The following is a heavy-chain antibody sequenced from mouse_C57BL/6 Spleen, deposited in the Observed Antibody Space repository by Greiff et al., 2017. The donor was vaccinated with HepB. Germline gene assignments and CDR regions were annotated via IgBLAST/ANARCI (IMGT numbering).Heavy chain of an antibody. CDR2: IDPSDSYT. J-gene: IGHJ4*01. D-gene: IGHD2-3*01. CDR1: GYTFTSYW. Sequence: QVQLKQPGAELVMPGASVKLSCKASGYTFTSYWMHWVKQRPGQGLEWIGEIDPSDSYTNYNQKFKGKSTLTVDKSSSTAYMQLSSLTSEDSAVYYCARRDGRDAMDYWGQGTSVTVSS. V-gene: IGHV1-69*01. CDR3: ARRDGRDAMDY.